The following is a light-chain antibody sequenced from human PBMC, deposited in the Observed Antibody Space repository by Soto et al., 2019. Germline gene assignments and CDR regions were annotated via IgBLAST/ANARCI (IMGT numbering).Light chain of an antibody. CDR2: DAS. CDR1: QSVSSY. Sequence: EIVLTQSPATLSLSPGERATLSCRASQSVSSYLAWYQQKPGQAPRLLIYDASNRATGIPARFSGSGSGTDFTLTISRLEPEDFGVYYCQQYGSSTYTFGQGTKLEIK. CDR3: QQYGSSTYT. V-gene: IGKV3-11*01. J-gene: IGKJ2*01.